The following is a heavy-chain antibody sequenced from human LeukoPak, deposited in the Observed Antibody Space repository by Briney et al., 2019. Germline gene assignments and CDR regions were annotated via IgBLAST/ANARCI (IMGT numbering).Heavy chain of an antibody. D-gene: IGHD6-19*01. CDR2: ISAYNGNT. CDR3: ARDPRAVAGTEGAFDI. Sequence: ASVKVSCKASGYTFTSYGISWVRQAPGQGLEWMGWISAYNGNTNYAQKLQGRVTMTTDTSTSTAYMELRSLRSDDTAVYYCARDPRAVAGTEGAFDIWGQGTMVNVSS. V-gene: IGHV1-18*01. J-gene: IGHJ3*02. CDR1: GYTFTSYG.